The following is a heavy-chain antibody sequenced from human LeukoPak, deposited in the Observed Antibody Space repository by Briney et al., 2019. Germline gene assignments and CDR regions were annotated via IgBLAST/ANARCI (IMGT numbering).Heavy chain of an antibody. Sequence: GGSLRLSCAASGFSFSSYAMSWVRQAPGKGLEWISSISASGDSTYYADSVKGRFTISRDNSKNTVHLQMNSLRAEDTALYYCAKGGGEVFDYWGQGALVTVSS. CDR2: ISASGDST. CDR3: AKGGGEVFDY. CDR1: GFSFSSYA. D-gene: IGHD3-16*01. V-gene: IGHV3-23*01. J-gene: IGHJ4*02.